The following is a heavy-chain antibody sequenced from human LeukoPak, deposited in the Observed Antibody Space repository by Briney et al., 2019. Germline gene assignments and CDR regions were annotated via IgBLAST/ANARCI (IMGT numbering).Heavy chain of an antibody. CDR2: IYTSGST. J-gene: IGHJ4*02. V-gene: IGHV4-4*07. D-gene: IGHD4-17*01. CDR3: ARDSSNYGDSYYFDY. Sequence: PSETLSLTCTVSGGSISSYYWSWIRQPAGKGLEWIGRIYTSGSTNYNPSLKSRVTMSVDTSKNQFSLKLSSVTAADTAVYYCARDSSNYGDSYYFDYWGQGTLVTVSS. CDR1: GGSISSYY.